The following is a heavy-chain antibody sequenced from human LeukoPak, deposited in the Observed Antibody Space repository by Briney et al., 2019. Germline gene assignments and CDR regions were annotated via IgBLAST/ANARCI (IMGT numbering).Heavy chain of an antibody. CDR2: ISSASSYI. Sequence: PGGSLRLSCAASGFNFNDFGMNWVRQAPGKGLEWVSFISSASSYIYYADSVKGRFTISRDNAKNSLFLQMSNLRAEDTAVYFCARGGGLDVWGQGATVTVSS. J-gene: IGHJ6*02. CDR1: GFNFNDFG. D-gene: IGHD3-16*01. V-gene: IGHV3-21*04. CDR3: ARGGGLDV.